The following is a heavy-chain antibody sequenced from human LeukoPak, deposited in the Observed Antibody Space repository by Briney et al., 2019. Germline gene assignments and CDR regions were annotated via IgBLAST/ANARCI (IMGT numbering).Heavy chain of an antibody. CDR2: ISAYNGNT. CDR1: GYTFTSYG. V-gene: IGHV1-18*01. CDR3: ARDLPYYYGSGSYYDFDH. Sequence: GASVKVSCKASGYTFTSYGISWVRQAPGQGLEWMGWISAYNGNTNYAQKLQGRVTMTTDTSTSTAYMELRSLRSDDTAVYYCARDLPYYYGSGSYYDFDHWGQGTLVTVSS. D-gene: IGHD3-10*01. J-gene: IGHJ4*02.